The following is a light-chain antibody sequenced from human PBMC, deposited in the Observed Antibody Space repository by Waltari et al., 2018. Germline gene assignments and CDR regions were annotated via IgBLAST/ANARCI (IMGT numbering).Light chain of an antibody. V-gene: IGKV3-20*01. CDR2: GPT. CDR1: QSVGNNY. Sequence: ENVFTQSPGTLSLSPGERGPLSCRASQSVGNNYLAWYQQKPGQAPPLLILGPTTRISRIPHRFSGSGSGTDFTLSINRLEHEDSAVYYCQQYGSSPYTFGQGTKLEIK. J-gene: IGKJ2*01. CDR3: QQYGSSPYT.